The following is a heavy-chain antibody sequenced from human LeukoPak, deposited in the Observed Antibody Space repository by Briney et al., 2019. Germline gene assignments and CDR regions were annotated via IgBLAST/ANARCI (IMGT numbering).Heavy chain of an antibody. Sequence: SETLSLTCTVSGGSISSGSYYWSWIRQPAGKGLKWIGRIYTSGSTNYNPSLKSRVTISVDTSKNQFSLKLSSVTAADTAVYYCARDLGYWGQGTLVTVSS. J-gene: IGHJ4*02. CDR3: ARDLGY. CDR2: IYTSGST. CDR1: GGSISSGSYY. V-gene: IGHV4-61*02.